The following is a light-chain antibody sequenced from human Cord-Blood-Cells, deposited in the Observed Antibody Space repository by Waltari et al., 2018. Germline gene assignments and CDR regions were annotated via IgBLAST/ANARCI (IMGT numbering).Light chain of an antibody. Sequence: EIVSTQSPATRSLSPGERATLSCRASQSVSRYLAWYRPKPGQAPSLRIYDASNRATGIPARFSGSVYGTDFTLTISSLEPEDFAVYYCQQRSNWPPITFGQGTRLEIK. CDR2: DAS. CDR3: QQRSNWPPIT. J-gene: IGKJ5*01. V-gene: IGKV3-11*01. CDR1: QSVSRY.